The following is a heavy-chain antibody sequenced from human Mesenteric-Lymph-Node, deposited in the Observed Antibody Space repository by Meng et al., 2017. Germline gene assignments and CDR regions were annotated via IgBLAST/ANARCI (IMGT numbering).Heavy chain of an antibody. CDR3: ARVGWRQWSFDL. CDR1: GGSISSGDYY. D-gene: IGHD5-18*01. CDR2: IYYSGST. J-gene: IGHJ2*01. V-gene: IGHV4-30-4*01. Sequence: VQVLESGPVLCKPSQTLSRTCTVSGGSISSGDYYWSWIRQPPGKGLELIGHIYYSGSTSYNPSLKSRVTISVDTSNNQFSLKLSSVTAADTAVYYCARVGWRQWSFDLWGRGTLVTVSS.